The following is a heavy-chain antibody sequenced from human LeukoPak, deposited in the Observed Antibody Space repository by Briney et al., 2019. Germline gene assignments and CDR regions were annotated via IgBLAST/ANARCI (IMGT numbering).Heavy chain of an antibody. V-gene: IGHV3-30*03. D-gene: IGHD3-3*01. CDR2: VSYDGNNK. CDR3: ARDRPSAYYDFWSGYYGSYMDV. Sequence: PGRSLRLSCAASGFTFSNYGMHWVRQAPGKGLEWVAVVSYDGNNKYYADSVKGRFTISRDNSKNTLYLQMNSLRAEDTAVYYCARDRPSAYYDFWSGYYGSYMDVWGKGTTVTVSS. J-gene: IGHJ6*03. CDR1: GFTFSNYG.